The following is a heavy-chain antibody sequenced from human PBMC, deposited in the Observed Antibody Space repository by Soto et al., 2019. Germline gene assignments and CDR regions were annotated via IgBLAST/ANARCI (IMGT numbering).Heavy chain of an antibody. CDR1: GFTFSSYG. J-gene: IGHJ4*02. CDR2: ISYDGSNK. CDR3: AKDAAAGTMDY. D-gene: IGHD6-13*01. V-gene: IGHV3-30*18. Sequence: QVQLVESGGGVVQPGRSLRLSCAASGFTFSSYGMHWVRQAPGKGLEWVAVISYDGSNKYYADSVKGRFTISRDNSKHTLYLQMNSLRAEDTAVYYCAKDAAAGTMDYWGQGTLVTVSS.